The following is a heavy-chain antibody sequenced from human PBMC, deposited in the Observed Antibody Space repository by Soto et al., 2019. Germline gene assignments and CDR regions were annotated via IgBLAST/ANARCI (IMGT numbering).Heavy chain of an antibody. Sequence: GGSLRLSCAASGFTVSSNYMSWVRQAPGKGLEWVSVIYSGGSTYYADSVKGRFTISRDNSKNTLYLQMNSLRAEDTAVYYCARVSVVVVVAATSPGGMDVWGQGTTVTVSS. CDR1: GFTVSSNY. D-gene: IGHD2-15*01. CDR3: ARVSVVVVVAATSPGGMDV. V-gene: IGHV3-53*01. J-gene: IGHJ6*02. CDR2: IYSGGST.